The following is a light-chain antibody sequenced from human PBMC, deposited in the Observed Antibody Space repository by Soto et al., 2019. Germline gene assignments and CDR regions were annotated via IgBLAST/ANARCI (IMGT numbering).Light chain of an antibody. V-gene: IGKV4-1*01. CDR2: SAS. Sequence: DIVMTQSPDSLAVFLGEMATINCKSSQSVLYSSNNKNYLAWYQQKPGQPPKLLIYSASTRDSGVPDRFSGSGSGTDFTLTISSLEAEDLAVYYCQQSYSSPWTFGQGTKVEIK. J-gene: IGKJ1*01. CDR3: QQSYSSPWT. CDR1: QSVLYSSNNKNY.